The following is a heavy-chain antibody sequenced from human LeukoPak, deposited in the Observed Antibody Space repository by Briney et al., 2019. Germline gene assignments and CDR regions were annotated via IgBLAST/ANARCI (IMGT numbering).Heavy chain of an antibody. CDR1: GGSISSSSYY. D-gene: IGHD5-12*01. CDR3: ARQRGYSGYDFDY. Sequence: KPSETLSLTCTVSGGSISSSSYYWGWIRQPPGKGLEWIGSIYYSGSTYYKSSLKSRVTISVDTSKNQFSLKLSSVTAADTAVYYCARQRGYSGYDFDYWGQGTLVTVSS. V-gene: IGHV4-39*01. J-gene: IGHJ4*02. CDR2: IYYSGST.